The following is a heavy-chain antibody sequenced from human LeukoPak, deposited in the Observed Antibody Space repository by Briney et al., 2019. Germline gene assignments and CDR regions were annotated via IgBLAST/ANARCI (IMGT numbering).Heavy chain of an antibody. CDR3: ARESSSGSYSRGAPFDP. CDR1: GYTFTSYG. V-gene: IGHV1-18*01. J-gene: IGHJ5*02. D-gene: IGHD3-10*01. Sequence: ASVKVSCKASGYTFTSYGISWVRQAPGQGLEWMGWISAYNGNTNYAQKLQGRVTMTTDTSTSTAYMELRSLRSDDTAVYYCARESSSGSYSRGAPFDPWGQGTLVTVSS. CDR2: ISAYNGNT.